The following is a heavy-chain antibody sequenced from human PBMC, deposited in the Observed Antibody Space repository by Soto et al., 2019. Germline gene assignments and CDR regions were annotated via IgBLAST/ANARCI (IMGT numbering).Heavy chain of an antibody. Sequence: GESLKIPCNASGYTFSVYWIGWVRQIPGKGLGWMGNIYPDDSNNSNNPSLDGRVTVPPGKSTDTAFLQWSRLKTSDTAIYYCFRDIGNSSMLKIDSWGQGTPVTVSS. CDR3: FRDIGNSSMLKIDS. J-gene: IGHJ4*02. CDR2: IYPDDSNN. D-gene: IGHD2-2*01. V-gene: IGHV5-51*01. CDR1: GYTFSVYW.